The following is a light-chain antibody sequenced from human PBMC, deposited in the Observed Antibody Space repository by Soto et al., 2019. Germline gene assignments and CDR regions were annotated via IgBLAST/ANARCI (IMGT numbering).Light chain of an antibody. CDR2: AAS. V-gene: IGKV1-39*01. CDR3: QQSYTTLFT. CDR1: QSISNY. J-gene: IGKJ3*01. Sequence: DIQMTQSPSSLSASVGDRVTITCRASQSISNYLNWYQQKPGKAPKLLIYAASSLQSGVPSRFRGTGSGTDLALTLSSLQPEDFATYYCQQSYTTLFTVGPRTNVDI.